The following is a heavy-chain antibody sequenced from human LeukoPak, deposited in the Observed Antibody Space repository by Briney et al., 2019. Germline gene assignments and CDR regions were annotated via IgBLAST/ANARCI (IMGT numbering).Heavy chain of an antibody. CDR2: INHSGST. D-gene: IGHD3-10*01. J-gene: IGHJ6*03. Sequence: ASETLSLTCAVYGGSFSGYYWSWIRQPPGKGLEWIGEINHSGSTNYNPSLKSRVTISVDTSKNQFSLKLSSVTAADTAVYYCARGVMVRGVIIVYYMDVWGKGTTVIVSS. CDR1: GGSFSGYY. CDR3: ARGVMVRGVIIVYYMDV. V-gene: IGHV4-34*01.